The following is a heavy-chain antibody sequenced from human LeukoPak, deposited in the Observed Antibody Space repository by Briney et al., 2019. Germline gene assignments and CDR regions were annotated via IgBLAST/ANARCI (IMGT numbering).Heavy chain of an antibody. Sequence: QPGGSLRLSCAASGFTFSSYSMNWVRQAPGKGLEWVSYISSSSSTIYYADSVKGRFTISRDNSKNTLYLQMNSLRAEDTAVYYCARDSKRGWQALYYYYMDVWGKGTTVTVSS. D-gene: IGHD6-19*01. CDR1: GFTFSSYS. CDR3: ARDSKRGWQALYYYYMDV. CDR2: ISSSSSTI. J-gene: IGHJ6*03. V-gene: IGHV3-48*01.